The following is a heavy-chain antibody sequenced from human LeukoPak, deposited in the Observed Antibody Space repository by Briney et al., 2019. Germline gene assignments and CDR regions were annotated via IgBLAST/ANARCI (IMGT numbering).Heavy chain of an antibody. CDR3: ARVVAATIYQFDH. Sequence: SETLSLTCSVSGGSISSTSYFWGWIRQPPGKGLEWIGSFSYTESTYYNPSLKSRVTISVDTSKNQFSLKLSSVTAADTAVYYCARVVAATIYQFDHWGQGTLVTVSS. CDR2: FSYTEST. V-gene: IGHV4-39*07. D-gene: IGHD2-15*01. J-gene: IGHJ4*02. CDR1: GGSISSTSYF.